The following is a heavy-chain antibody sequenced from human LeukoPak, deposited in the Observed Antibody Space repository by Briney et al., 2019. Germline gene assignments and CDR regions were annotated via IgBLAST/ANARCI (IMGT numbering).Heavy chain of an antibody. D-gene: IGHD3-3*01. Sequence: ASVNVSCKASGYTFTGYYMHWVRQAPGQGLEWMGWINPNSGGTNYAQKFQGWVTMTRDTSISTAYMELSRLRSDDTAVYYCARGPAWSGSLEYWFDPWGQGTLVTVSS. J-gene: IGHJ5*02. CDR1: GYTFTGYY. V-gene: IGHV1-2*04. CDR2: INPNSGGT. CDR3: ARGPAWSGSLEYWFDP.